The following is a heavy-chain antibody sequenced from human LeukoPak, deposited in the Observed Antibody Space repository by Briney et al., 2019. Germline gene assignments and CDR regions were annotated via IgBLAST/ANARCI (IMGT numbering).Heavy chain of an antibody. V-gene: IGHV3-30*02. CDR1: GFTFRSYG. J-gene: IGHJ4*02. D-gene: IGHD2-15*01. CDR3: ANGDCRGGRCSSGAH. Sequence: PGGSLRLSCTGSGFTFRSYGMYWVRQAPGKGLEWVAYTRDDASKTWYGGSVKGRFTISRDNSKNTLYLHMNSVRGEDTAMYYCANGDCRGGRCSSGAHWGQGTLVTVSS. CDR2: TRDDASKT.